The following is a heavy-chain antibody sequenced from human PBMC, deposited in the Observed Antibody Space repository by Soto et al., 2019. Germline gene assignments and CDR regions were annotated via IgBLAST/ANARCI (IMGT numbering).Heavy chain of an antibody. CDR3: TSRHCRGDCYSDY. D-gene: IGHD2-21*02. V-gene: IGHV1-3*04. CDR2: ISTGSGNT. J-gene: IGHJ4*02. Sequence: ASVKVSCKASGYTFTSYPMKWVRQAPGQGLEWLGWISTGSGNTKCSQKFQARVTITWDTSATTTYIELSRLRSEDTAVYYCTSRHCRGDCYSDYWGQGTLVTVSS. CDR1: GYTFTSYP.